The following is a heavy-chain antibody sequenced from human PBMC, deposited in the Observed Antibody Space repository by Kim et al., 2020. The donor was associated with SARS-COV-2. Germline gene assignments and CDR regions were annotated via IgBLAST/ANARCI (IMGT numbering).Heavy chain of an antibody. V-gene: IGHV1-18*01. CDR3: ARREGGGASHQPHDH. CDR1: GYVFHGYG. Sequence: ASVKVSCKTSGYVFHGYGISWVRQAPGQGLEWMGWISAYDARTSYAQRFQGRVTMTIERSTTTVYMELTSLRSDDTAMYYCARREGGGASHQPHDHWRQG. J-gene: IGHJ4*02. CDR2: ISAYDART. D-gene: IGHD1-26*01.